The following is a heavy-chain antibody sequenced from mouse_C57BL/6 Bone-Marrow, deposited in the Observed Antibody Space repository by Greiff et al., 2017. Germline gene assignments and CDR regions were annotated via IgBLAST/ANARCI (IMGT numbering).Heavy chain of an antibody. CDR1: GFTFSSYT. J-gene: IGHJ4*01. V-gene: IGHV5-9*01. CDR3: ARLSAMDY. Sequence: EVQVVESGGGLVKPGGSLTLSCAASGFTFSSYTMSWVRQTPEKRLEWVATISGGGGNTYYPDSVKGRFTISRDNAKNTLYLQMSSLRSEDTALYYCARLSAMDYWGQGTSVTVSS. CDR2: ISGGGGNT.